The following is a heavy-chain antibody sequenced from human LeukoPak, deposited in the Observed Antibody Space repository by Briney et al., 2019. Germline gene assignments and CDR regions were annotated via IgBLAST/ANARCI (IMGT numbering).Heavy chain of an antibody. J-gene: IGHJ4*02. CDR3: ARSTLGIEFDY. Sequence: ASVKVSCKPSGYSFTHYGISWVRRAPGQGLERMGWISAYNENAHYAPGLEGRVAMTSDTSTRTVYMELTSLRSDDTAMYYCARSTLGIEFDYWGQGSLVTVSS. CDR1: GYSFTHYG. CDR2: ISAYNENA. V-gene: IGHV1-18*01. D-gene: IGHD3-16*01.